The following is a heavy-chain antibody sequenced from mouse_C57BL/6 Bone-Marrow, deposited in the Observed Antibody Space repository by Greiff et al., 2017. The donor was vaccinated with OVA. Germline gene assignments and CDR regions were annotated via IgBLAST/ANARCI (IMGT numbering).Heavy chain of an antibody. Sequence: QVQLKQPGAELVKPGASVKLSCKASGYTFTSYWMHWVKQRPGQGLEWIGMIHPNSGSTNYNEKFKSTATLTVDKSSSTAYMQLSSLTSEDAAVYYCAREGELYYFDDWGQGTTLTVSS. J-gene: IGHJ2*01. CDR2: IHPNSGST. V-gene: IGHV1-64*01. CDR3: AREGELYYFDD. CDR1: GYTFTSYW.